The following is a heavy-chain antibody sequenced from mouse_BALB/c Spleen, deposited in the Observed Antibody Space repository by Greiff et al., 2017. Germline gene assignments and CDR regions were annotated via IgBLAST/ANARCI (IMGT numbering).Heavy chain of an antibody. D-gene: IGHD2-5*01. J-gene: IGHJ4*01. V-gene: IGHV7-1*02. Sequence: EVMLVESGGGLVQPGGSLRLSCATSGFTFSDFYMEWVRQPPGKRLEWIAASRNKANDYTTEYSASVKGRFIVSRDNSHSILYLQMNALRAEDTAMYYCARDEVSYSINAMDYWGQGTSVTVSS. CDR3: ARDEVSYSINAMDY. CDR2: SRNKANDYTT. CDR1: GFTFSDFY.